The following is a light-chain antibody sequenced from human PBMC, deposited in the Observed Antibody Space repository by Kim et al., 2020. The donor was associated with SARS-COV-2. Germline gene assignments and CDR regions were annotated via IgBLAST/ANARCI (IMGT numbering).Light chain of an antibody. CDR1: SSDGGGNND. CDR3: SSYTSSSTWV. Sequence: GQSITSSCSGTSSDGGGNNDVCWYQQHPGKAPKMMIYDVSSRPSGVSNRFAGSKSGNAASMTISGLQAEDEADYYCSSYTSSSTWVFGGGTQLTVL. J-gene: IGLJ3*02. V-gene: IGLV2-14*03. CDR2: DVS.